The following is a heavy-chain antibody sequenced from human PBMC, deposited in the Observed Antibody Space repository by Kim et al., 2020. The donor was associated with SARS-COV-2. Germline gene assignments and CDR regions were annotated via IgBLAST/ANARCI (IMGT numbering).Heavy chain of an antibody. Sequence: SETLSLTCAVYGGSFSGYYLSWIRQPPGKGLEWIGEINHSGSTNYNPSLKSRVTISVDTSKNQFSLKLSSVTAADTAVYYCARVSSYMDFDYWGQGTLVTVSS. CDR1: GGSFSGYY. CDR3: ARVSSYMDFDY. V-gene: IGHV4-34*01. CDR2: INHSGST. J-gene: IGHJ4*02.